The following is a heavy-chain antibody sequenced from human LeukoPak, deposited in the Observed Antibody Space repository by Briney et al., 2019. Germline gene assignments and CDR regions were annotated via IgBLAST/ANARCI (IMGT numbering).Heavy chain of an antibody. CDR2: IYYSGST. CDR3: ARFSLGVAPRFFDI. Sequence: SETLSLTCTVSGGFSSYYWSWLRQPPGKGLEWIGYIYYSGSTNYNPSLKSRVTISVDTSKNQFSLKLSSVTAADTAVYYCARFSLGVAPRFFDIWGQGTMVTVSS. CDR1: GGFSSYY. J-gene: IGHJ3*02. D-gene: IGHD3-3*01. V-gene: IGHV4-59*08.